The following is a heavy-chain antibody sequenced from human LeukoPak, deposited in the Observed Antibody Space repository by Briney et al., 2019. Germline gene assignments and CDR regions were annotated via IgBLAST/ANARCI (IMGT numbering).Heavy chain of an antibody. CDR1: GGSISSYY. CDR3: ARWGQVGNTQARVGNWFDP. CDR2: IYTSGST. Sequence: SETLSLTCTVSGGSISSYYWSWIRQPAGKGLEWIGRIYTSGSTNYNPSLKSRVTMSVDTSKNQFSLKLSSVTAADTAVYYCARWGQVGNTQARVGNWFDPWGQGTLVTVSS. V-gene: IGHV4-4*07. J-gene: IGHJ5*02. D-gene: IGHD1-26*01.